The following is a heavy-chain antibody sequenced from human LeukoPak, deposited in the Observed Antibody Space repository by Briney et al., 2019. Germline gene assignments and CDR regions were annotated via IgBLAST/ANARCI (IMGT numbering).Heavy chain of an antibody. V-gene: IGHV3-74*01. Sequence: GGSLRLSCAASGFTFSSYWMHWVRQAPGKGLMWVSRINSDGSSTNYADSVKGRFTISRDNSKNTLYLQMNSLRAEDTAVYYCATYGDSRRRDWYFDLWGRGTLVTVSS. CDR3: ATYGDSRRRDWYFDL. D-gene: IGHD4-17*01. CDR2: INSDGSST. J-gene: IGHJ2*01. CDR1: GFTFSSYW.